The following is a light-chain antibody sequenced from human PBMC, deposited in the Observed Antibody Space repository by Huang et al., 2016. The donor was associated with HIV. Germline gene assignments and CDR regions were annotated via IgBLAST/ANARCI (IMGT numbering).Light chain of an antibody. Sequence: EIVLTQSPATLSVSPGERATLSCRASQSVSSNLAWYQQRPGQAPRLLIYGASTRATGIPGRFSGSGSGTEFTLTISSRQSEDFAVYYCQEYNKWPPRTFGQGTKVEIK. V-gene: IGKV3-15*01. CDR2: GAS. J-gene: IGKJ1*01. CDR3: QEYNKWPPRT. CDR1: QSVSSN.